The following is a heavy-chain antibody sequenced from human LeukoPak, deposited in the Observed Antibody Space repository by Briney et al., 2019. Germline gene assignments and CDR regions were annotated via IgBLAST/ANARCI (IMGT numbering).Heavy chain of an antibody. CDR1: GFTFNTYN. CDR2: ISSGSVYI. Sequence: GGSLRLSCAASGFTFNTYNMNWVRQAPGKGLEWVSSISSGSVYIYYADSLKGRFTISRDNGKNTVYLQMNSLRAEDTAVYYCVRILGYCSGGSCTNDFWGQGTLVTVSS. D-gene: IGHD2-15*01. CDR3: VRILGYCSGGSCTNDF. J-gene: IGHJ4*02. V-gene: IGHV3-21*01.